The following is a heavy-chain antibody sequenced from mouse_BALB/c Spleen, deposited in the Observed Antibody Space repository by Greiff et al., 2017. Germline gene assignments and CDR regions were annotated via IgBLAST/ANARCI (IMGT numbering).Heavy chain of an antibody. J-gene: IGHJ4*01. CDR2: IRLKSNNYAT. V-gene: IGHV6-6*02. Sequence: EVKLVESGGGLVQPGGSMKLSCVASGFTFSNYWMNWVRQSPEKGLEWVAEIRLKSNNYATHYAESVKGRFTISRDDSKSSVYLQMNNLRAEDTGIYYCTRGYYGYDYAMDYWGQGTSVTVSS. CDR1: GFTFSNYW. D-gene: IGHD1-2*01. CDR3: TRGYYGYDYAMDY.